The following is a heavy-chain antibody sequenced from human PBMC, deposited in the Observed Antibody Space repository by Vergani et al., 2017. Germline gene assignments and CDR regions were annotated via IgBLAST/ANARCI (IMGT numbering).Heavy chain of an antibody. CDR3: ARDRNWNDLPNWFDP. CDR1: GFTFSSYS. Sequence: EVQLVESGGGLVQPGGSLRLSCAASGFTFSSYSMNWVRQAPGKGLEWVSYISSSSSTIYYADSVKGRFTISRDNAKNSRYLQMNSLRAEDTAVYYCARDRNWNDLPNWFDPWGQGTLVTVSS. J-gene: IGHJ5*02. CDR2: ISSSSSTI. V-gene: IGHV3-48*01. D-gene: IGHD1-1*01.